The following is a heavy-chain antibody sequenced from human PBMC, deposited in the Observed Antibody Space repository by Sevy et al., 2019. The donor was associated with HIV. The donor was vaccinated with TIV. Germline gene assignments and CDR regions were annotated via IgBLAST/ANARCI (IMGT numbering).Heavy chain of an antibody. J-gene: IGHJ4*02. D-gene: IGHD4-17*01. V-gene: IGHV1-69*05. CDR2: ITPFFGTG. Sequence: ASVMVSCKASGGTFSNYAINWVRQAPGQGLEWMGGITPFFGTGNYALKFQDRVTITTDESARVAYMELSSLTSEDTAVYYCARGNAVTTRGDYFESWGQGSLVTVSS. CDR3: ARGNAVTTRGDYFES. CDR1: GGTFSNYA.